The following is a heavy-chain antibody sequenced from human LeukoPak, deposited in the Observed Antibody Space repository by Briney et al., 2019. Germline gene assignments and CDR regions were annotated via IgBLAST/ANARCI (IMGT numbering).Heavy chain of an antibody. CDR1: GYAFTSYG. CDR3: ARAFAHVGGYFDY. V-gene: IGHV1-18*01. CDR2: ISTYNGNT. J-gene: IGHJ4*02. D-gene: IGHD2-15*01. Sequence: EASVKVSCKASGYAFTSYGISWVRQAPGQGLEWMGWISTYNGNTNYAQKLQGRVTMTTDTSTSTAYMELRSLRSVDTAVYYCARAFAHVGGYFDYWGQGTLVTVSS.